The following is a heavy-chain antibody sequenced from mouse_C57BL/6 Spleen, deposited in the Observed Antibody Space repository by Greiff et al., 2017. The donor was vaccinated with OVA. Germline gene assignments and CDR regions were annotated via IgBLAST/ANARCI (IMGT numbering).Heavy chain of an antibody. CDR3: ARGITTGYWYFDV. D-gene: IGHD1-1*01. Sequence: EVQLQQSGPELVKPGASVKISCKASGYTFTDYYMNWVKQSHGKSLEWIGDINPNNGGTSYNQKFKGKATLTVDKSSSTAYMELRSLTSEDSAVYYCARGITTGYWYFDVWGTGTTVTVSS. CDR1: GYTFTDYY. J-gene: IGHJ1*03. CDR2: INPNNGGT. V-gene: IGHV1-26*01.